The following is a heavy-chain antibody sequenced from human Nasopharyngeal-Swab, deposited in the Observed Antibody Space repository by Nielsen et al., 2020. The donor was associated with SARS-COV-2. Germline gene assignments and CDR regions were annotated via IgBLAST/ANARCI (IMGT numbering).Heavy chain of an antibody. CDR3: ATDGSDGPSY. V-gene: IGHV3-9*01. D-gene: IGHD2-8*01. CDR2: ISWNSGSI. CDR1: GFTFDDYA. J-gene: IGHJ4*02. Sequence: SLQISCAASGFTFDDYAMHWLRQAPGKGLEWVPGISWNSGSIGYADSVKGRFTISRDNAKHSLYLQMDSLRAEDTALYYCATDGSDGPSYWGQGTLVTVSS.